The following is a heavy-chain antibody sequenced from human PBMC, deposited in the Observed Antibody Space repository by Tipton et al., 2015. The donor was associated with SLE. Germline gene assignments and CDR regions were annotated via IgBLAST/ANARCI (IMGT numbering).Heavy chain of an antibody. J-gene: IGHJ2*01. CDR1: GASISTYY. CDR3: ARDWGPGYFDL. V-gene: IGHV4-4*08. Sequence: TLSLTCNVSGASISTYYWTWIRQPPGRRLEWIGYLYPTGSTSYNPSLKSRVTISVDTSKKQLSLNLTSVSAADTAVYYCARDWGPGYFDLWGRGTLVTVSS. D-gene: IGHD3-16*01. CDR2: LYPTGST.